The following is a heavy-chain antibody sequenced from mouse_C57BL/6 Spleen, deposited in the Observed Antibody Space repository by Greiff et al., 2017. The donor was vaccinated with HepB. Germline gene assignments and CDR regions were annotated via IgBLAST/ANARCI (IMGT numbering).Heavy chain of an antibody. CDR1: GYSITSGYY. V-gene: IGHV3-6*01. Sequence: EVKLMESGPGLVKPSQSLSLTCSVTGYSITSGYYWNWIRQFPGNKLEWMGYISYDGSNNYNPSLKNRISITRDTSKNQFFLKLNSVTTEDTATYYGARDDGYYMFAYWGQGTLVTVSA. J-gene: IGHJ3*01. CDR2: ISYDGSN. D-gene: IGHD2-3*01. CDR3: ARDDGYYMFAY.